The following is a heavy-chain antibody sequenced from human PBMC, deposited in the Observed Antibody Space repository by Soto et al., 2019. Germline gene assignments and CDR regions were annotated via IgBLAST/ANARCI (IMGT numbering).Heavy chain of an antibody. D-gene: IGHD1-7*01. CDR2: INHSGST. V-gene: IGHV4-34*01. Sequence: SETLSLTCAVYGGSFSGYYWSWIRQPPGKGLEWIGEINHSGSTNYNPSLKSRVTISVDTSKNQFSLKLSSVTAADTAVYYCARRGAYNWNYSSGWFDPWGQGTLVTVSS. CDR3: ARRGAYNWNYSSGWFDP. J-gene: IGHJ5*02. CDR1: GGSFSGYY.